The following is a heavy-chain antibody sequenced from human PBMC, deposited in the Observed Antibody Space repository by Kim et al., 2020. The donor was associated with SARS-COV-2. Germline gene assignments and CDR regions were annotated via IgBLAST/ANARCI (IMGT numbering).Heavy chain of an antibody. Sequence: SGPTLVNPTQTLTLTCTFSGFSLSTSGMCVSWIRQPPGKALEWLARIDWDDDKYYSTSLKTRLTISKDTSKNQVVLTMTNMDPVDTATYYCARMHTVTTWANYYYYYGMDVWGQGTTVTVSS. CDR3: ARMHTVTTWANYYYYYGMDV. J-gene: IGHJ6*02. CDR2: IDWDDDK. V-gene: IGHV2-70*11. D-gene: IGHD4-17*01. CDR1: GFSLSTSGMC.